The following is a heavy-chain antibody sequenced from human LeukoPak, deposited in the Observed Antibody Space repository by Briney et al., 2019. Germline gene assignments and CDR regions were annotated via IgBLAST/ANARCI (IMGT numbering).Heavy chain of an antibody. Sequence: GGSLRLSCAASGFSFRNFSMNWVRQAAGKGLQWVAYISSSGDTTYYADSVNGRFTISRDNAKNSLHLQMNSLRVDDSALYYCARDGFCDFWGQGTLVTVSS. D-gene: IGHD3-3*01. CDR2: ISSSGDTT. CDR1: GFSFRNFS. CDR3: ARDGFCDF. V-gene: IGHV3-48*04. J-gene: IGHJ4*02.